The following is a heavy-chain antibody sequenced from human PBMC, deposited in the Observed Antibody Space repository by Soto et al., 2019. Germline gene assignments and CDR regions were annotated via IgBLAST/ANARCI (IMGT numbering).Heavy chain of an antibody. J-gene: IGHJ4*02. D-gene: IGHD1-26*01. CDR2: ISYDGSKK. CDR1: GFTFSSFA. CDR3: ARYTGSAGFDY. V-gene: IGHV3-30-3*01. Sequence: QVQLVESGGGVVQPGRSLRLSCAASGFTFSSFALHWARQAPGKGLEWVAIISYDGSKKYYADSVKGRFTISRDNSKNPLYLHMDSLRAEDTAFYYDARYTGSAGFDYWGQGTLVTVSS.